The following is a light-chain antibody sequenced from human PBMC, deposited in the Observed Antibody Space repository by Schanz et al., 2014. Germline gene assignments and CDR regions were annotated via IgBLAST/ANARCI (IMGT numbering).Light chain of an antibody. V-gene: IGLV2-23*01. J-gene: IGLJ1*01. CDR3: CSYAGSSTYV. CDR2: EGS. CDR1: SSDVAGYNL. Sequence: QSALTQPASVSGSPGQSITISCTGTSSDVAGYNLVSWYQQHPGKAPKLMIYEGSKRPSGVSNRFSGSKSGNTASLTISGLQAEDEADYYCCSYAGSSTYVFGTGTKLTVL.